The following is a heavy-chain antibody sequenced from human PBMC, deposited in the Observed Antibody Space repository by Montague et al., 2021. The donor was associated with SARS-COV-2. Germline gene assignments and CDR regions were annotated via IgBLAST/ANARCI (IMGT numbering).Heavy chain of an antibody. J-gene: IGHJ3*02. CDR1: GGSISSSNYY. CDR3: ASPTYYYDSSGSDAFDI. Sequence: SETLSLTCTVSGGSISSSNYYWGWIRQPPGKGLEWIGSIYYSGSTYYNPSLKSRVTISVDTSKNQFSPKLSSVTAADTAVYYCASPTYYYDSSGSDAFDIWGQGTMVTVSS. CDR2: IYYSGST. D-gene: IGHD3-22*01. V-gene: IGHV4-39*01.